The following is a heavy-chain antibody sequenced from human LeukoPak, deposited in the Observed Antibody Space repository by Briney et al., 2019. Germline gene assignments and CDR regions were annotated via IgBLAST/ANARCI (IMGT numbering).Heavy chain of an antibody. CDR1: GFTFSSYA. D-gene: IGHD1-26*01. CDR3: ARRRIVGSTDDAFDI. J-gene: IGHJ3*02. Sequence: GRSLRLSCAASGFTFSSYAMHWVRQAPGKGLDWAAVISSDGNTQYYADSVKGRFTISRDNSNNTLYLQMNSLRADDTAIYYCARRRIVGSTDDAFDIWGQGTKVTLSS. V-gene: IGHV3-30-3*01. CDR2: ISSDGNTQ.